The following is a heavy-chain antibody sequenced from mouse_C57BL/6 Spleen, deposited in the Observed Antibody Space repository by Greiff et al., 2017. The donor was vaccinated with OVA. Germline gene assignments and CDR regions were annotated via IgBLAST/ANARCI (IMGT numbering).Heavy chain of an antibody. D-gene: IGHD2-4*01. Sequence: QVQLQQPGAELVRPGSSVKLSCKASGYTFTSYWMDWVKQRPGQGLEWIGNIYPSDSETHYNQKFKDKATLTVDKSSSTAYMQLSSLTSEDSAVYYCARGTGDDYDGGFAYWGQGTLVTVSA. J-gene: IGHJ3*01. CDR3: ARGTGDDYDGGFAY. V-gene: IGHV1-61*01. CDR2: IYPSDSET. CDR1: GYTFTSYW.